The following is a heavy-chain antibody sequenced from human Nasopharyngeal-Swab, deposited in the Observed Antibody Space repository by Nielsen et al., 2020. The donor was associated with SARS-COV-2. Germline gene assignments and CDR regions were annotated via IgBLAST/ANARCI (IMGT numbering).Heavy chain of an antibody. Sequence: SETLSLTCTVSGGSISHYYWSWIRQPPEKGLEWIGYISYTGSTNYNPSLKSRVTISVDTPKNQFSLNLSSVTAADTAVYYCARLDWVGKDYGMDVWGQGTTVTVSS. CDR1: GGSISHYY. D-gene: IGHD7-27*01. J-gene: IGHJ6*02. CDR2: ISYTGST. CDR3: ARLDWVGKDYGMDV. V-gene: IGHV4-59*08.